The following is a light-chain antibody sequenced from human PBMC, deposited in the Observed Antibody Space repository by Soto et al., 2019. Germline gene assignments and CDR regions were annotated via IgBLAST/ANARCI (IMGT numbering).Light chain of an antibody. CDR1: SGHSSYA. CDR2: LNSDGSH. J-gene: IGLJ3*02. V-gene: IGLV4-69*01. Sequence: QSVLTQSPSASASLGASVKLTFTLSSGHSSYAIAWHQQQPEKGPRYLMKLNSDGSHSKGDVIPDRFSGSSSGAERDLTISSLQSEDEADYYCQTWGTGIQVFGGGTKLTVL. CDR3: QTWGTGIQV.